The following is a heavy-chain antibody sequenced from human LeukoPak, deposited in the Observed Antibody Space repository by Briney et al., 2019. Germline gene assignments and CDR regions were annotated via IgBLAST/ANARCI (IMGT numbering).Heavy chain of an antibody. D-gene: IGHD5-24*01. CDR3: AKDANSGMATTLDFDY. CDR2: ISGSGGST. J-gene: IGHJ4*02. Sequence: PGGSLRLSCAASGFTFSSYAMSWVRQAPGKGLEWVSAISGSGGSTYYADSVKSRFTISRDNSKNTLYLQMNSLRAEDTAVYYCAKDANSGMATTLDFDYWGQGTLVTVSS. V-gene: IGHV3-23*01. CDR1: GFTFSSYA.